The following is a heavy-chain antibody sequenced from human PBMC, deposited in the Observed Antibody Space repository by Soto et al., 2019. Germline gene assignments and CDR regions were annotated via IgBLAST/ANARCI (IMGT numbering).Heavy chain of an antibody. Sequence: GGSQKPSSAAYGLTFSSHAMRWVRQAPGKGLEWVSAISGSGGSTYYADSVKGRFTISRDNSKNTLYLQMNSLRAEDTAVYYCASGKGDYGNYYGMDVWGQGT. V-gene: IGHV3-23*01. CDR1: GLTFSSHA. CDR3: ASGKGDYGNYYGMDV. J-gene: IGHJ6*02. D-gene: IGHD4-17*01. CDR2: ISGSGGST.